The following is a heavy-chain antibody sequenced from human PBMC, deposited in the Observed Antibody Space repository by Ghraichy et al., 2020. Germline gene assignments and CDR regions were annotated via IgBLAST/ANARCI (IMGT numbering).Heavy chain of an antibody. Sequence: GGSLRLSCAASGFTFSSYDMHWVRQATGKGLEWVSAIGTAGDTYYPGSVKGRFTISRENAKNSLYLQMNSLRAGDTAVYYCARGADIVVVPAALSYWGQGTLVTVSS. CDR1: GFTFSSYD. J-gene: IGHJ4*02. V-gene: IGHV3-13*01. CDR3: ARGADIVVVPAALSY. D-gene: IGHD2-2*01. CDR2: IGTAGDT.